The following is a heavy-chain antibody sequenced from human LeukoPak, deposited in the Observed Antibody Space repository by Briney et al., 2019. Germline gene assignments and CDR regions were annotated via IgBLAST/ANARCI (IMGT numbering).Heavy chain of an antibody. CDR3: ARDMSTRVTPISYAFDV. Sequence: ASVKVSCKASGYTFTSYYMHWVRQAPGQGLQWMGIINPSGDSTSYAQKFRGRVTMTGDTSTSTVYMELRSLRSEDTAVYYCARDMSTRVTPISYAFDVWGQGTMVTVSS. J-gene: IGHJ3*01. V-gene: IGHV1-46*01. CDR1: GYTFTSYY. CDR2: INPSGDST. D-gene: IGHD4-23*01.